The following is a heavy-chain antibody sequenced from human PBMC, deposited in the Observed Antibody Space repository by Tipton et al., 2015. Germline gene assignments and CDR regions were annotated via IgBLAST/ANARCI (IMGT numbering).Heavy chain of an antibody. CDR1: GFIFNNYA. CDR2: ITDGDAT. D-gene: IGHD2/OR15-2a*01. J-gene: IGHJ5*02. V-gene: IGHV3-23*01. Sequence: SLRLSCAASGFIFNNYAMNWVRQAPGKGLEWVSGITDGDATYYAASVKGRFTISRDNFKNTLYLQIHSLRAEDTAVYYCARDRDTYLSPWGQGTLVSVSS. CDR3: ARDRDTYLSP.